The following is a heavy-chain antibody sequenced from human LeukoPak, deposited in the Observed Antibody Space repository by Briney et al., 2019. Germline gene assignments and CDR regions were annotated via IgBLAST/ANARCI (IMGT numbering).Heavy chain of an antibody. Sequence: ASVKVSCKASGYTFTGYYMHWVRQAPGQGLEWMGWINPNTGGTNYAQKFQGRVTMTRDTSISTAHMELSRLRSDDTAVYYCASRNDHYDSSGYYSLVYWGQGTLVTVSS. CDR3: ASRNDHYDSSGYYSLVY. J-gene: IGHJ4*02. CDR2: INPNTGGT. D-gene: IGHD3-22*01. V-gene: IGHV1-2*02. CDR1: GYTFTGYY.